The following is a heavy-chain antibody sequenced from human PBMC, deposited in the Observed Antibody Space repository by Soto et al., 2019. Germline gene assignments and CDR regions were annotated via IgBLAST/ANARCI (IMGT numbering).Heavy chain of an antibody. J-gene: IGHJ6*02. CDR2: ISSSGSTI. CDR3: ASYCSSTSCYYYYYGMDV. CDR1: GFTFSSYE. D-gene: IGHD2-2*01. Sequence: QPGGSLRLSCAASGFTFSSYEMNWVRQAPGKGLEWVSYISSSGSTIYYADSVKGRFTISRDNAKNSLYLQMNSLRDEDTAVYYCASYCSSTSCYYYYYGMDVWGQGTTVTVSS. V-gene: IGHV3-48*03.